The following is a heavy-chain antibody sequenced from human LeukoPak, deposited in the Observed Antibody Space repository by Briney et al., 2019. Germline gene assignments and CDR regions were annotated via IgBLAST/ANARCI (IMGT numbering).Heavy chain of an antibody. CDR3: ARGAGYSSSWPPFDP. V-gene: IGHV3-30*03. J-gene: IGHJ5*02. CDR1: GFSFSTYG. D-gene: IGHD6-13*01. CDR2: ISNDGIKK. Sequence: GGSLRLSCVGSGFSFSTYGMHWVRRAPGKGLEWVAVISNDGIKKYYVDSVKGRFTISRDNSKHTLYLQMDSLRTDDTAVYYCARGAGYSSSWPPFDPWGQGTLVTVSS.